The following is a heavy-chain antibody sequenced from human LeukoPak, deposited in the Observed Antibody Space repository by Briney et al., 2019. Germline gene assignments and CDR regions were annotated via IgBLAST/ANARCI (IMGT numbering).Heavy chain of an antibody. J-gene: IGHJ4*02. D-gene: IGHD3-22*01. CDR3: ARPADYDSSGN. CDR1: GYTFIGYY. V-gene: IGHV1-2*02. Sequence: GASVKVSCKASGYTFIGYYMHWVRQAPAQGLEWMGWINPNSGGTNYAQKFQGRVTMTRDTSISTAYMELSRLRSDDTAVYYCARPADYDSSGNWGQGTLVTVSS. CDR2: INPNSGGT.